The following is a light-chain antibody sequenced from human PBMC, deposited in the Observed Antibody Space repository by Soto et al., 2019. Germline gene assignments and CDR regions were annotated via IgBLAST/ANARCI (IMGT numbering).Light chain of an antibody. V-gene: IGKV3-15*01. Sequence: EILLTQCPATLYAYPGERANISCRASESVLDYLAWFQQRPGQSPRLLLYGPATRATGIPGRFRGSGSGTEFTLTLTSLQSEDFAVYDGQQYYKWPQWTIRQGTKVDIK. J-gene: IGKJ1*01. CDR3: QQYYKWPQWT. CDR1: ESVLDY. CDR2: GPA.